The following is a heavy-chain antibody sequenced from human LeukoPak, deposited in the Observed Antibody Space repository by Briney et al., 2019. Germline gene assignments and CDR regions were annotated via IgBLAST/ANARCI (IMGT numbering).Heavy chain of an antibody. D-gene: IGHD2-8*01. CDR1: GFTFSGYS. CDR3: ARDPPGVSDAFDI. J-gene: IGHJ3*02. Sequence: PGGSLRLSCVASGFTFSGYSMNWVRQAPGKGREWVSSISSSSSNFYYADSVKGRFTISRDNAKNSVYLQINPLRVEDTAVYYCARDPPGVSDAFDIWGHGTMVTVSS. V-gene: IGHV3-48*01. CDR2: ISSSSSNF.